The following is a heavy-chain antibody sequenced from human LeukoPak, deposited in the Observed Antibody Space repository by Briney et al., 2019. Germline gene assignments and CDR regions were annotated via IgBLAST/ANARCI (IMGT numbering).Heavy chain of an antibody. CDR3: AGVAGPIDY. Sequence: ASVKVSCTASGYTFTSYDINWVRQATGQGLEWMGWMNPNSGNTGYAHKFQGRVTMTRNTAISTAYMELTSLRSDDTAVYYCAGVAGPIDYWGQGTLVTVSS. D-gene: IGHD2-15*01. V-gene: IGHV1-8*01. J-gene: IGHJ4*02. CDR2: MNPNSGNT. CDR1: GYTFTSYD.